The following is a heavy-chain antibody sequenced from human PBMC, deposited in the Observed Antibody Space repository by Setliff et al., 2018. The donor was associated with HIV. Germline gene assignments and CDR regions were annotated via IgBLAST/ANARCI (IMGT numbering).Heavy chain of an antibody. CDR3: ARQGGYSGYGFYYYYYYMDV. CDR1: GGSINSTSYY. D-gene: IGHD5-12*01. CDR2: IYHTGST. Sequence: SETLSLTCTVSGGSINSTSYYWGWIRQPPGNGLEWIGSIYHTGSTYYNPSLKSRVTISIDTSKNQFSLKLNSVTAADTAVYYCARQGGYSGYGFYYYYYYMDVWGKGTTVTVSS. J-gene: IGHJ6*03. V-gene: IGHV4-39*01.